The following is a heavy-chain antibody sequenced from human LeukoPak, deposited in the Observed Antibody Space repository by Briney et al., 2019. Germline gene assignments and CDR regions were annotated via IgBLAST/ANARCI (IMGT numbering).Heavy chain of an antibody. D-gene: IGHD2-21*02. Sequence: AASLMTSCKCSGYSSTSYWIGWVRQTPRKGLELMRINYPDDSNTKYNPSLKSQVTISADTSITTSSLQWSTLTASDTAMYYCAIIPAGGDCYPCYFDYWGQGTLVTVSS. J-gene: IGHJ4*02. V-gene: IGHV5-51*01. CDR3: AIIPAGGDCYPCYFDY. CDR2: NYPDDSNT. CDR1: GYSSTSYW.